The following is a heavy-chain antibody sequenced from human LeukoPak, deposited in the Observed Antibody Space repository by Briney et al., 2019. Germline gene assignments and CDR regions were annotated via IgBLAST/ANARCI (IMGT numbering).Heavy chain of an antibody. Sequence: SETLSLTCTVSGGSISSRSYYWGWIRQPPGKGLEWIGSIYYSGSTYYSPSLKSRVTISVDTSKNQFSLKLSSVTAADTAVYYCARDLGGVEDYWGQGTLVTVSS. CDR3: ARDLGGVEDY. CDR2: IYYSGST. CDR1: GGSISSRSYY. J-gene: IGHJ4*02. D-gene: IGHD3-16*01. V-gene: IGHV4-39*07.